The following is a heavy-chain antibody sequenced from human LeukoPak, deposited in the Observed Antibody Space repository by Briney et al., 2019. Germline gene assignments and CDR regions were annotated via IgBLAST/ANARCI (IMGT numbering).Heavy chain of an antibody. CDR3: ARVTVTTGSAAEGIYFFDY. V-gene: IGHV4-38-2*02. J-gene: IGHJ4*02. CDR2: IYHSGST. D-gene: IGHD4-17*01. Sequence: KPSETLSLTCTVSGGSISSYYWSWIRQPPGKGLEWIGSIYHSGSTYYNPSLKSRVTISVDTSKNQFSLKLSSVTAADTAVYYCARVTVTTGSAAEGIYFFDYWGQGTLVTVSS. CDR1: GGSISSYY.